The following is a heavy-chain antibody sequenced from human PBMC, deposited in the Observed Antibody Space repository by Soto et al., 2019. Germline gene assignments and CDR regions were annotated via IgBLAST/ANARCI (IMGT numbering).Heavy chain of an antibody. Sequence: SVKVSCKASGGTFSSYAISWVRQAPGQGLEWMGGIIPIFGTANYAQKFQGRVTITADESTSTAYMELSSLRSEDTAVYYCARVPAPGYYDSSGYAYYYYGMDVWGQG. CDR2: IIPIFGTA. J-gene: IGHJ6*02. D-gene: IGHD3-22*01. V-gene: IGHV1-69*13. CDR3: ARVPAPGYYDSSGYAYYYYGMDV. CDR1: GGTFSSYA.